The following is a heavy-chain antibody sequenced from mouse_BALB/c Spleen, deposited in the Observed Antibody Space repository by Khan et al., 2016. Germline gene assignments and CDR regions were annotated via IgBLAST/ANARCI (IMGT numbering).Heavy chain of an antibody. Sequence: VQLQQPGAELVRSGASVKLSCTASAFNIIDYFMHWVKQRPEQGLEWIGWIDPENGDTEYAPKFQGKATMTADTSSNTAYLQLSSLTSEDTAVYYWNSEWLGRDYYAVDYWGQATSVSVSS. J-gene: IGHJ4*01. CDR2: IDPENGDT. CDR1: AFNIIDYF. V-gene: IGHV14-4*02. CDR3: NSEWLGRDYYAVDY.